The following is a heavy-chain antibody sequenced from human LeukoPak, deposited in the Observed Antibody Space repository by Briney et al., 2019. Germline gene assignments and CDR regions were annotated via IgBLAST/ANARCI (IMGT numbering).Heavy chain of an antibody. D-gene: IGHD1-20*01. J-gene: IGHJ4*02. CDR2: IHHSGST. Sequence: SETLSLTCSVSGYSIRRGYHWGWIRQPPGKGLEWIGTIHHSGSTSYNPSLKSRVTMSVDTSKNQFSLKLTSVTDADTAVYYCARVNWINDYWGQGTMVTVSS. V-gene: IGHV4-38-2*02. CDR1: GYSIRRGYH. CDR3: ARVNWINDY.